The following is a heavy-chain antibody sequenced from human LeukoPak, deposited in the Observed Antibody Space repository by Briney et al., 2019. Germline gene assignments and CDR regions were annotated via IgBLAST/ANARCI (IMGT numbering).Heavy chain of an antibody. CDR2: VFRSGTT. J-gene: IGHJ5*01. CDR1: GGSIASSRYY. Sequence: SETLSLTCTVSGGSIASSRYYCGWSRQPPRKGLEWGGSVFRSGTTYYRASIKSRVSISVHTSKNDFALKLASVTAADTAMYFCARRVGFYGSGSLNSFDPWGQGILVSVSS. D-gene: IGHD3-10*01. V-gene: IGHV4-39*02. CDR3: ARRVGFYGSGSLNSFDP.